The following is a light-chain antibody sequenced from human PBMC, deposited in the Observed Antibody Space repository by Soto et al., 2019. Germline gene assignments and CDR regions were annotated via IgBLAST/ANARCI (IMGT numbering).Light chain of an antibody. CDR1: QNVFTY. Sequence: EIVLTQSPATLSLSPGERATLSCRASQNVFTYLAWYQQKPGQSPRLLIYDASNRATGIPARFSGSGSGTDFTLSISSLEPEDFAVYYCQQRSTWPLTFGGGTKVDI. CDR2: DAS. CDR3: QQRSTWPLT. J-gene: IGKJ4*01. V-gene: IGKV3-11*01.